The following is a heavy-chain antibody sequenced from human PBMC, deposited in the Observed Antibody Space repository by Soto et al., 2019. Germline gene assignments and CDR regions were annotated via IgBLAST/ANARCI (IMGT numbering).Heavy chain of an antibody. CDR1: GFTFSDYY. V-gene: IGHV3-30*18. CDR3: AKEPSSWSLDY. D-gene: IGHD6-13*01. J-gene: IGHJ4*02. Sequence: GGSLRLSCAASGFTFSDYYMSWIRQAPGKGLEWVAVISYDGSNKYYADSVKGRFTISRDNSKNTLYLQMNSLRAEDTAVYYCAKEPSSWSLDYWGQGTLVTVSS. CDR2: ISYDGSNK.